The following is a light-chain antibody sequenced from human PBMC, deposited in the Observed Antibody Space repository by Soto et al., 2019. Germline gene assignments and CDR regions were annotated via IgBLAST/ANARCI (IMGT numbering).Light chain of an antibody. J-gene: IGLJ3*02. CDR3: QTWGTGIPWV. CDR2: LNSDGSH. Sequence: QLVLTQSPSASASLGASVNLTCTLSSGHSSYAIAWHQQQPEKGPRYLMKLNSDGSHSKGDGIPDRFSGSSSGAERYLTISSLQSEDEADYYCQTWGTGIPWVFGGGTQLTVL. CDR1: SGHSSYA. V-gene: IGLV4-69*01.